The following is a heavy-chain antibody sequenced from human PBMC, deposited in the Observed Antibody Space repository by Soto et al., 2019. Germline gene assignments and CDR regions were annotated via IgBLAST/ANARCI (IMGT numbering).Heavy chain of an antibody. D-gene: IGHD3-10*01. V-gene: IGHV3-49*03. CDR2: NRSEAYAGTT. J-gene: IGHJ6*01. CDR1: GFTLGDDG. Sequence: RLCWTSSGFTLGDDGLCWSRQVPGKGPEWVSVNRSEAYAGTTEYSPSVKGRFTVSRDDSKSIVYLQMNRLNTEDTALYYCARLYFGVGRMDVWGQVTT. CDR3: ARLYFGVGRMDV.